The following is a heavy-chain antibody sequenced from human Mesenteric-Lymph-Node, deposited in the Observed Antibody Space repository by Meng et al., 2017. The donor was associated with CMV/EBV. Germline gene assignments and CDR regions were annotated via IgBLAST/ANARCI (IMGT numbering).Heavy chain of an antibody. CDR3: ARVGGSGSYPMFDY. CDR1: GGSISSYY. Sequence: GSLRLSCTVSGGSISSYYWSWIRQPPGKGLEWIGYIYYSGSTNYNPSLKSRVTISVDTSKNQFSLKLGSVTAADTAVYYCARVGGSGSYPMFDYWGQGTLVTVSS. V-gene: IGHV4-59*01. D-gene: IGHD1-26*01. CDR2: IYYSGST. J-gene: IGHJ4*02.